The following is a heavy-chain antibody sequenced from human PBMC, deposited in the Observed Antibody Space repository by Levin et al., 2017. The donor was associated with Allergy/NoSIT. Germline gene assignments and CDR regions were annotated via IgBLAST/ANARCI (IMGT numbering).Heavy chain of an antibody. CDR2: TYPADSDA. Sequence: PGDSLKISCQGSGYSFISYWIAWVRQMPGKGLEWMGSTYPADSDATYNPSFLGQVSLSVDKSSNTAYLQWSRLKPSDTAMYYCAKIDSHSGYGMNVWGQGTTVTVSS. J-gene: IGHJ6*02. V-gene: IGHV5-51*01. CDR3: AKIDSHSGYGMNV. D-gene: IGHD2-15*01. CDR1: GYSFISYW.